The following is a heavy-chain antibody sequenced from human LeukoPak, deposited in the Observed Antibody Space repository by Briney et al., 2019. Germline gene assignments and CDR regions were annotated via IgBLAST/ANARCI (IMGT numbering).Heavy chain of an antibody. Sequence: GSLRLSCAASGFTFSSYEMNWVRQPPGKGLEWIGYIYYSGSTNYNPSLKSRVTISVDTSKNQFSLKLTSVTTADTAVYYCARGGEIWFDPWGQGTLVTVSS. J-gene: IGHJ5*02. D-gene: IGHD5-12*01. CDR1: GFTFSSYE. CDR3: ARGGEIWFDP. CDR2: IYYSGST. V-gene: IGHV4-59*01.